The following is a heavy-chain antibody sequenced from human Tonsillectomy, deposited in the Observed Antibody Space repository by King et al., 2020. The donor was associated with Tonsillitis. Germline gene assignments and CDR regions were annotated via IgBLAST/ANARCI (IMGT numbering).Heavy chain of an antibody. CDR2: IRSKAYGGTT. J-gene: IGHJ4*02. D-gene: IGHD3-22*01. Sequence: VQLVESGGGLVQPGRSLRLSCTASGFTFGDYAMSWFRQAPGKGLEWVGFIRSKAYGGTTENAASVKCRFIISRDDSKSIAYLQMNSLKTEDTAVYYCASDSGIVVVDYWGQGTLVTVSS. CDR3: ASDSGIVVVDY. CDR1: GFTFGDYA. V-gene: IGHV3-49*03.